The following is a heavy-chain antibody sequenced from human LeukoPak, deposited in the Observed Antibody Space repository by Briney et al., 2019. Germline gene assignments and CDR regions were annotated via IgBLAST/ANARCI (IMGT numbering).Heavy chain of an antibody. V-gene: IGHV3-74*01. CDR3: ATKQWLAPPPDS. D-gene: IGHD6-19*01. CDR2: INTDGTVT. CDR1: GFTFSKYW. Sequence: GGSLRLSCAASGFTFSKYWMLWVRQAPGKGLESVSRINTDGTVTTYADSVKGRFTVSRDNADNTMFLQMNSVRDQDTAVYYCATKQWLAPPPDSWGQGTPVTVSS. J-gene: IGHJ4*03.